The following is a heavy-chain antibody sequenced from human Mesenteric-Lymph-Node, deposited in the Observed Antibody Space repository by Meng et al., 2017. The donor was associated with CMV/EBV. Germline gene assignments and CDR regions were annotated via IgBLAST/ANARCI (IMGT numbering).Heavy chain of an antibody. D-gene: IGHD5-18*01. CDR2: IWYDGTNK. V-gene: IGHV3-33*02. J-gene: IGHJ4*02. Sequence: GESLKISCAASGFTFSSYGMHWVRQAPGKGLEWVAVIWYDGTNKYYADSAKGRFTISRDNSQNTLFLQMSSLRADDTAVYYCAKDRDTSMGGPIDYWGQGTLVTVSS. CDR1: GFTFSSYG. CDR3: AKDRDTSMGGPIDY.